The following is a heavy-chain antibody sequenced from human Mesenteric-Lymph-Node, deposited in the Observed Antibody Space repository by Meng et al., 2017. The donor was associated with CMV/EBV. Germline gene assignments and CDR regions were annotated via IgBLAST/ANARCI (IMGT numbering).Heavy chain of an antibody. J-gene: IGHJ4*02. CDR1: GYTFFRYA. V-gene: IGHV1-3*01. CDR2: INAGNGDT. CDR3: AIYFAY. Sequence: AYVKVSCHVSGYTFFRYAIHWVRQAPGQRPEWMGWINAGNGDTEYSQHFQDRVTITSDTSAGTAYMELSGLTSEDTAVYYCAIYFAYWGQGTLVTVSS.